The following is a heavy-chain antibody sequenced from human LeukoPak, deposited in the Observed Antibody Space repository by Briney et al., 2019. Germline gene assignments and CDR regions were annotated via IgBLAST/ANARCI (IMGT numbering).Heavy chain of an antibody. CDR3: AREVFERSGTFDF. D-gene: IGHD1-26*01. CDR2: VSYDGSDE. CDR1: SVTFSSYI. Sequence: PGGSLTLSCAASSVTFSSYIMHWFRQAPGKGLEWVAVVSYDGSDEYYADSVKGRFTISRDNSKNTLFLQMNSLRPEDTALYYCAREVFERSGTFDFWGQGTLVTVSS. J-gene: IGHJ4*02. V-gene: IGHV3-30-3*01.